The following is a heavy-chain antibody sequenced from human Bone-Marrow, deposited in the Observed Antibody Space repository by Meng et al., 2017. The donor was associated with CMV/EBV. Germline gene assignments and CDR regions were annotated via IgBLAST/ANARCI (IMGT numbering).Heavy chain of an antibody. CDR1: GGSRRSDSFY. CDR2: IHYSGST. Sequence: FSGGSRRSDSFYLSWIRQPPGKGLESIGFIHYSGSTNYNPPLMSRVTISLDTSKNQFSLKLSSVTAADTAVYYCATSPGYPREFGYWGQGTLVTVSS. V-gene: IGHV4-61*01. J-gene: IGHJ4*02. CDR3: ATSPGYPREFGY. D-gene: IGHD3-10*01.